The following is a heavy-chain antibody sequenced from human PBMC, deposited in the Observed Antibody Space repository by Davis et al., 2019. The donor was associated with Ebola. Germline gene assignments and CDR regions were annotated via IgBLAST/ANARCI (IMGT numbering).Heavy chain of an antibody. CDR1: GFTFSNAW. CDR2: IKSKTDGGTA. V-gene: IGHV3-15*01. CDR3: ITEPSHTQGRFLDFGTFNI. J-gene: IGHJ3*02. Sequence: GESLKISCAASGFTFSNAWMTWVRQAPGKGLEWVGRIKSKTDGGTADYAAPVKGRFTISRDDSKNTLYLQMKSLTTEDTAVYLCITEPSHTQGRFLDFGTFNIWGQGTMVTVSS. D-gene: IGHD3-3*01.